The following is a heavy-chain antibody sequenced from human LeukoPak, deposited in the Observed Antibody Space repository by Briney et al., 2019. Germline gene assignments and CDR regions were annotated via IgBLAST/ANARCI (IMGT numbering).Heavy chain of an antibody. CDR1: GFTFSSYA. CDR3: ARDISDYWNDGSYFDY. V-gene: IGHV3-30*04. CDR2: ISYDGSNK. D-gene: IGHD1-1*01. Sequence: PGGSLRLSCAASGFTFSSYAMHWVRQAPGKGLEWVAVISYDGSNKYYADSVKGRFTISRDNSKNTLYLQMNSLRAEDTAVYYCARDISDYWNDGSYFDYWGQGTLVTVSS. J-gene: IGHJ4*02.